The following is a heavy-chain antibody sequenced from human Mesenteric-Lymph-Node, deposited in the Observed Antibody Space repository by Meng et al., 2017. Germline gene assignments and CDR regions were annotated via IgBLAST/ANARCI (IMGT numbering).Heavy chain of an antibody. V-gene: IGHV3-74*01. CDR1: GFTFGTSW. D-gene: IGHD3-16*02. J-gene: IGHJ4*02. CDR2: INGDGSTI. Sequence: GESLKISCAASGFTFGTSWIHWVRQAPGKGLVWVSRINGDGSTINYADSVKCRFPISRDDAKSTLYLHLNSLSSDDTAVYYCARAGNYRFAYWGQGTLVTVSS. CDR3: ARAGNYRFAY.